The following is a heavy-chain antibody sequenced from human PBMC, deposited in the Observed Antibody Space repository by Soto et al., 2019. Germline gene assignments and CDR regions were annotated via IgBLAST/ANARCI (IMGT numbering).Heavy chain of an antibody. CDR3: ARSDQYSSSRKFDY. D-gene: IGHD6-6*01. CDR2: ISAYNGNT. J-gene: IGHJ4*02. CDR1: CYTFTSYG. V-gene: IGHV1-18*01. Sequence: ASVKVSCKASCYTFTSYGISWVRQAPGQGLEWMGWISAYNGNTNYAQKLQGRVTMTTDTSTSTAYMELRSLRSDDTAVYYCARSDQYSSSRKFDYWGQGTLVTVSS.